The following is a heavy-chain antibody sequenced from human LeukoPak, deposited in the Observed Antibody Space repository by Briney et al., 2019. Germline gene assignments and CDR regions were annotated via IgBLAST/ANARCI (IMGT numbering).Heavy chain of an antibody. J-gene: IGHJ4*02. CDR3: ARAPTKQWLADY. CDR2: IKQDGSEK. V-gene: IGHV3-7*01. Sequence: PGGSLRLSCAASGFPFSSYWMSWVRQAPGKGLEWVANIKQDGSEKYYVDSVKGRFTISRDNAKNSLYLQMNSLRAEDTAVYYCARAPTKQWLADYWGQGTLVTVSS. CDR1: GFPFSSYW. D-gene: IGHD6-19*01.